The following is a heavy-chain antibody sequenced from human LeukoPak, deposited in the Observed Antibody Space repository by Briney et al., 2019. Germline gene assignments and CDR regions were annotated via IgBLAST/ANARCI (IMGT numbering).Heavy chain of an antibody. CDR2: IYPGDSDT. CDR1: GYSFTSYW. Sequence: GESLKISCKGSGYSFTSYWIGWVRQMPGKGLEWMGIIYPGDSDTRYSPSFQGQVTISADKSISTAYLQWSSLKASDTAMYYCARSGYDILTGYYHYFDYWGQGTLVTVSS. D-gene: IGHD3-9*01. CDR3: ARSGYDILTGYYHYFDY. V-gene: IGHV5-51*01. J-gene: IGHJ4*02.